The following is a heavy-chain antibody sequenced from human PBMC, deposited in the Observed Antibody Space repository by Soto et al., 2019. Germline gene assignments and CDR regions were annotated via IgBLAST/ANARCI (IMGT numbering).Heavy chain of an antibody. CDR2: VGTNGDT. D-gene: IGHD2-21*02. J-gene: IGHJ6*02. CDR1: GFAVTTND. Sequence: EVQLVESGGGLVQPGGSLRLSCAASGFAVTTNDSPGVRQGPEKGWEGVPAVGTNGDTYYTGSVKGRFTISRDNATNSFYLQMNNLKAGDTAVYYCAIRGSLYCGGACFTDGPDYYGMDVWGQGTTVTVSS. CDR3: AIRGSLYCGGACFTDGPDYYGMDV. V-gene: IGHV3-13*01.